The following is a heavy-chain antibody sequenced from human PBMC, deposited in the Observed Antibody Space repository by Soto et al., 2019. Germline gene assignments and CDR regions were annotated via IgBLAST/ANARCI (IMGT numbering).Heavy chain of an antibody. CDR3: ARGRLTTMTTVTAYYYYMDV. CDR1: GGSFSGYY. D-gene: IGHD4-4*01. J-gene: IGHJ6*03. V-gene: IGHV4-34*01. Sequence: SETLSLTCAVYGGSFSGYYWSWIRQPPGKGLEWIGEINHSGSTNYNPSLKSRVTISVDTSKNQFSLKLSSVTAADTAVYYCARGRLTTMTTVTAYYYYMDVWGKGTTVTVSS. CDR2: INHSGST.